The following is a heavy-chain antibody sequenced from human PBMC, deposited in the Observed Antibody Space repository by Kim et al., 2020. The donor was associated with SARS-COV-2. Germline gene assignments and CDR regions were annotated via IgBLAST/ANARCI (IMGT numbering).Heavy chain of an antibody. CDR2: ISYDGSNK. CDR3: ARDRGEVGSGVSYYYGM. Sequence: GGSLRLSCAASGFTFSSYAMHWVRQAPGKGLEWVAVISYDGSNKYYADSVKGRFTISRDNSKNTLYLQMNSLRAEDTAVYYCARDRGEVGSGVSYYYGM. V-gene: IGHV3-30-3*01. J-gene: IGHJ6*01. CDR1: GFTFSSYA. D-gene: IGHD3-3*01.